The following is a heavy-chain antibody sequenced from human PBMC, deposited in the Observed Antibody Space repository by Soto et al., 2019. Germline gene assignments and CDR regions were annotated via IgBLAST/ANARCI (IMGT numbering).Heavy chain of an antibody. CDR1: GGSISSGGYY. D-gene: IGHD3-16*01. V-gene: IGHV4-31*03. CDR2: IYYSGST. J-gene: IGHJ6*02. Sequence: SETLSLTCTVSGGSISSGGYYWSWIRQHPGKGLEWIGYIYYSGSTYYNPSLKSRVTISVDTSKNQFSLKSNDTAVYYCARGGYYDNVWGKLSHYGLDKWGQGTSVTVSS. CDR3: ARGGYYDNVWGKLSHYGLDK.